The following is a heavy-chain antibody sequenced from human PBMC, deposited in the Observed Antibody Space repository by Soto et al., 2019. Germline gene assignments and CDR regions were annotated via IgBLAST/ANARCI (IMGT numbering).Heavy chain of an antibody. J-gene: IGHJ6*02. Sequence: QVQLVESGGGVVQPGTSLRLSCTASGFTFSTTGMHWVRQAPGKGLEWVAVISYAGSKTYYADSVKGRLTISRDNSRGTVYLQMNSLRHEDTAVYYCAKDLRQGASGATVYGMDVWGQGTTVSVSS. CDR1: GFTFSTTG. D-gene: IGHD7-27*01. CDR2: ISYAGSKT. V-gene: IGHV3-30*18. CDR3: AKDLRQGASGATVYGMDV.